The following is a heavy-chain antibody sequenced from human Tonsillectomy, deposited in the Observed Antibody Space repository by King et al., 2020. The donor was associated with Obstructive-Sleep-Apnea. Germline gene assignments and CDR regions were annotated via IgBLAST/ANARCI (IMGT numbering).Heavy chain of an antibody. V-gene: IGHV4-38-2*02. CDR2: IYHSGST. CDR3: ARGFGGWPRGGGFDY. Sequence: VQLQESGPGLVKPSETLSLTCTVSGYSISSGYYWGWIRQPPGKGLEWIGSIYHSGSTYYNPSLKSRVTISVDTSKNQFSLKLSSVTAADTAVYYCARGFGGWPRGGGFDYWGQGTLVTVSS. D-gene: IGHD3-10*01. CDR1: GYSISSGYY. J-gene: IGHJ4*02.